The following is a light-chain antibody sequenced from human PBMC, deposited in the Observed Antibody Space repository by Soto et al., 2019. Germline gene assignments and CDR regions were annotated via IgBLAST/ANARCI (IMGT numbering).Light chain of an antibody. J-gene: IGKJ1*01. CDR3: QQRFSFPRT. V-gene: IGKV1-39*01. CDR1: QRSRNY. CDR2: AAF. Sequence: DIQVTPPPASLSASVGARVTITCRASQRSRNYLNWYHQKPGTATQLLMYAAFSLQSGVPSRFSGSGSGTDFTLTISSLQPDDLAIYYCQQRFSFPRTFGQGTKVE.